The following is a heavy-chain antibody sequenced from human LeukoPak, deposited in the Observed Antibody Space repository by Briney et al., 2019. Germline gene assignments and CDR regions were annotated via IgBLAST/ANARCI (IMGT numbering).Heavy chain of an antibody. Sequence: PSETLSLTCTVSGGSISSYYWSWIRQPPGKGLEWIGYIYFSGSANYNSSLKSRVTFSADASKNQFSLRLSSVTAADTAVYYCATVGEQQLVLGYFQHWGQGTLVTVSS. V-gene: IGHV4-59*01. CDR2: IYFSGSA. J-gene: IGHJ1*01. D-gene: IGHD6-13*01. CDR3: ATVGEQQLVLGYFQH. CDR1: GGSISSYY.